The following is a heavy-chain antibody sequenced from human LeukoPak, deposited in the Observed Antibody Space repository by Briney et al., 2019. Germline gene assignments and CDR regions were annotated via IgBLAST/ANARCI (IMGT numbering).Heavy chain of an antibody. CDR1: GFTFSSYS. J-gene: IGHJ4*02. CDR3: AITIFGVVQPIPYY. Sequence: GGSLRLSCTASGFTFSSYSMNWVRQAPGKGLEWVSSISSSSSYIYYADSLKGRFTISRDNAKNSLYLQMNSLRAEDTAVYYCAITIFGVVQPIPYYWGQGTLVTVSS. D-gene: IGHD3-3*01. V-gene: IGHV3-21*01. CDR2: ISSSSSYI.